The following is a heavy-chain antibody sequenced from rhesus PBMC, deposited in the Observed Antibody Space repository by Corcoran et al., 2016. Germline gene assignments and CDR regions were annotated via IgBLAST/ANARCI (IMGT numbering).Heavy chain of an antibody. CDR3: ARDGGWDCSSTYCSRYGLDS. Sequence: QVQLQESGPGLVKPSETLSLTCTVPGGSLSDSYYWSWIRPPPGQGRAGQGRIHGSGGSTHYNPSLKSRVTISRDTSKNQFSLKLSSVTAADTAVYYCARDGGWDCSSTYCSRYGLDSWGQGVVVTVSS. V-gene: IGHV4-160*01. CDR2: IHGSGGST. J-gene: IGHJ6*01. D-gene: IGHD2-15*01. CDR1: GGSLSDSYY.